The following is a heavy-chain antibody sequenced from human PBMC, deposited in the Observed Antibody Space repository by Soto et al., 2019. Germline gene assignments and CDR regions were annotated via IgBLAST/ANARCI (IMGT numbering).Heavy chain of an antibody. V-gene: IGHV1-18*01. CDR2: ISAYNGNT. Sequence: ASVKVSCKASGYTFTSYGISWVRQAPGQGLEWMGWISAYNGNTNYAQKLQGRVTMTTDTSTSTAYVELRSLRSDDTAVYYCARPQNYDSSGYGDFDIWGQGTMVTVSS. CDR3: ARPQNYDSSGYGDFDI. D-gene: IGHD3-22*01. CDR1: GYTFTSYG. J-gene: IGHJ3*02.